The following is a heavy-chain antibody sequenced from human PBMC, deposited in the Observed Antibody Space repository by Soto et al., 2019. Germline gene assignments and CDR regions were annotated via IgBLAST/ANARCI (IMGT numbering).Heavy chain of an antibody. D-gene: IGHD3-22*01. Sequence: EVQLLESGGALGQPGGSLRLSCEASGFTYVKYAMSWVRQAPGKGLEWVSGISGDAGRTFYADSVKGRFTISRDNSKNTVYLQMNSLRVEDTAVYYCVKDTVVVINGGDFDYWGQGTLVTVSS. V-gene: IGHV3-23*01. CDR2: ISGDAGRT. J-gene: IGHJ4*02. CDR1: GFTYVKYA. CDR3: VKDTVVVINGGDFDY.